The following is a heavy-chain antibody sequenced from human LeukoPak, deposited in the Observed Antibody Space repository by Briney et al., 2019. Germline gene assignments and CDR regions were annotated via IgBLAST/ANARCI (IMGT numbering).Heavy chain of an antibody. Sequence: ASVKVSCKASGYAFTSYAMNWVRQAPGQGLEWMGWINTNTGNPTYAQGFTGRFVFSLDTSVSTAYLQISSLKAEDTAVYYCASLELTRGFGELLSPDYWGQGTLVTVSS. CDR2: INTNTGNP. CDR1: GYAFTSYA. CDR3: ASLELTRGFGELLSPDY. V-gene: IGHV7-4-1*02. J-gene: IGHJ4*02. D-gene: IGHD3-10*01.